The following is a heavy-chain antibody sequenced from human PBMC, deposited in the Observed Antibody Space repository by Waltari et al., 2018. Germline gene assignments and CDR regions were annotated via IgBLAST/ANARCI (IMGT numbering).Heavy chain of an antibody. V-gene: IGHV4-39*07. Sequence: QLQLQESGPGLVKPSETLSLTCTVSGGSIRSSSYYWGWIRQPPGKGLEWIGSIYYSGSTYYNPSLKSRVTISVDTSKNQFSLKLSSVTAADTAVYYCARGIGALPDYWGQGTLVTVSS. CDR1: GGSIRSSSYY. CDR3: ARGIGALPDY. J-gene: IGHJ4*02. D-gene: IGHD1-26*01. CDR2: IYYSGST.